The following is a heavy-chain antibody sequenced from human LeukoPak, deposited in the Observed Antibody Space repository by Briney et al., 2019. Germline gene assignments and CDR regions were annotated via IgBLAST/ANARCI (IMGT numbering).Heavy chain of an antibody. CDR3: ARMGPKLERRLGDNWFDP. D-gene: IGHD1-1*01. CDR1: GYTFTSYG. CDR2: ISAYNGNT. J-gene: IGHJ5*02. V-gene: IGHV1-18*01. Sequence: GASVKVSCKASGYTFTSYGISWVRQAPGQGLEWMGWISAYNGNTNYAQKLQGRVTMTTDTSTSTAYMELRSLRSDDTAVYYCARMGPKLERRLGDNWFDPWGQGTLVTVSS.